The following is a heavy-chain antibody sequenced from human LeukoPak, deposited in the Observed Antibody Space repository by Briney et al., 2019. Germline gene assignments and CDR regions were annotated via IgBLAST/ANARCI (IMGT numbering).Heavy chain of an antibody. CDR3: ARGRCSSTSCYGAFDI. J-gene: IGHJ3*02. CDR1: GGTFSSYA. V-gene: IGHV1-69*01. D-gene: IGHD2-2*01. CDR2: IIPIFGTA. Sequence: SVKVSCKASGGTFSSYAISWVRQAPGQGLEWMGGIIPIFGTANYAQKFQGRVTITADESTSTAYMELSSLRSEDTAVYYCARGRCSSTSCYGAFDIWGQGTMVTVSS.